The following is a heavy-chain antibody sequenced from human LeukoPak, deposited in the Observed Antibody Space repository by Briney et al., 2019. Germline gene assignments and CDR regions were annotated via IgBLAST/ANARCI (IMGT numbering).Heavy chain of an antibody. Sequence: PSETLSLTCTVSGGSVSSGSYYWSWIRQPPGKGLEWIGYIYYSGSTNYNPSLKSRVTISVDTSKNQFSLKLSSVTAADTAVYYCARSPGVLRYFDWLLSGAPGEVNPGMDVWGKGTTVTVSS. CDR3: ARSPGVLRYFDWLLSGAPGEVNPGMDV. CDR1: GGSVSSGSYY. J-gene: IGHJ6*04. V-gene: IGHV4-61*01. D-gene: IGHD3-9*01. CDR2: IYYSGST.